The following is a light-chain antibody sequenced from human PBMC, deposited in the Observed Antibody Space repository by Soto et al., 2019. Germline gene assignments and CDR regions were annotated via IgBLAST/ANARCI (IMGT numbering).Light chain of an antibody. CDR2: EAS. CDR1: SNDVGTYNL. J-gene: IGLJ2*01. V-gene: IGLV2-23*01. CDR3: CSYGRSVV. Sequence: QSVLTQPASVSGSPGQSITISCTGISNDVGTYNLVSWYQHHPGKAPKLIIYEASKRPSGVPNRFSGSRSGNTASLTISGVHAEDEADYYCCSYGRSVVFGGGTKVTVL.